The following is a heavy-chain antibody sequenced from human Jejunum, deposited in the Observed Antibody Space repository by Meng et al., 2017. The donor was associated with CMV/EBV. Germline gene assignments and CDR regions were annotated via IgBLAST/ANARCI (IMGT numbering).Heavy chain of an antibody. CDR3: ARGNALDY. CDR1: GFLFRNYW. Sequence: SCSASGFLFRNYWMSWARQAPGRGLEWVASMKTDGSEKYYVDSVKGRFTMSRDNAKNSLYLQMNSLRAEDTAVYYCARGNALDYWGLGTLVTVSS. J-gene: IGHJ4*02. CDR2: MKTDGSEK. V-gene: IGHV3-7*01.